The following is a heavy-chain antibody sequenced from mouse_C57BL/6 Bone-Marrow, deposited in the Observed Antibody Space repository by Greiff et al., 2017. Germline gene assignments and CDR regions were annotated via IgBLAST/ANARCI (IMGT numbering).Heavy chain of an antibody. Sequence: DVMLVESGGGLVKPGGSLKLSCAASGFTFSSYAMSWVRQTPEKRLEWVATISDGGSYTYYPDNVKGRFTISRDNAKNNLYLQMSNLKSEDTAMDYCARDRDDYGSGVYAYWGQGTLVTVSA. CDR3: ARDRDDYGSGVYAY. D-gene: IGHD1-1*01. J-gene: IGHJ3*01. CDR1: GFTFSSYA. CDR2: ISDGGSYT. V-gene: IGHV5-4*01.